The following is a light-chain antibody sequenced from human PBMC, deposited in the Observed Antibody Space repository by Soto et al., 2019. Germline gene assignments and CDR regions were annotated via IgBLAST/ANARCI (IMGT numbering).Light chain of an antibody. CDR2: VAS. V-gene: IGKV1-39*02. J-gene: IGKJ5*01. CDR1: QSISRY. Sequence: VAVSFTKTCRASQSISRYLNWYQQKPGKAPNLLIYVASSLQSEVPSRFSGCGYGTDFTLTICSLAPELAALYYCQRRSHWPPSDIGQGTRLEI. CDR3: QRRSHWPPSD.